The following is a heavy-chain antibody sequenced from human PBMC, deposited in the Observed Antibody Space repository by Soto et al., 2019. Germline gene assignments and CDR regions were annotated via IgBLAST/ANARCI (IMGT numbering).Heavy chain of an antibody. CDR2: ISAYNGNT. J-gene: IGHJ6*02. CDR1: GYTFTSYG. CDR3: ATRGGTRYEVWRHYGYYYGMDV. V-gene: IGHV1-18*01. Sequence: ASVKVSCKASGYTFTSYGISWVRQAPGQGLEWMGWISAYNGNTNYAQKLQGRVTMTTDTSTSTAYMELRSLRSDDTAVYYCATRGGTRYEVWRHYGYYYGMDVWGQGTTVTVSS. D-gene: IGHD2-8*01.